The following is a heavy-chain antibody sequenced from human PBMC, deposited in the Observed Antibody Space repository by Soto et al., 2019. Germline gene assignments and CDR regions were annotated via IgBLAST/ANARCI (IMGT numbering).Heavy chain of an antibody. CDR3: ARGQDGDYVSSLDY. Sequence: PSETLSLTSAVYDGSFSGYYWSWIRQPPGKGLEWIGEINHSGSTNYNPSLKSRVTISVDTSKNQFSLKLSSVTAADTAVYYCARGQDGDYVSSLDYWGQGTLVTVSS. V-gene: IGHV4-34*01. CDR1: DGSFSGYY. CDR2: INHSGST. J-gene: IGHJ4*02. D-gene: IGHD4-17*01.